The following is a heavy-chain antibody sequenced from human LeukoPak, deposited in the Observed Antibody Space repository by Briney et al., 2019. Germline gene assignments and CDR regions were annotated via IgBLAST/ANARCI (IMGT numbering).Heavy chain of an antibody. V-gene: IGHV3-33*01. CDR2: IWYDGSYK. D-gene: IGHD1-14*01. Sequence: GESLKISCAASGFTFSNYAMHWVRQAPGKGLEWMAIIWYDGSYKYYADSVKGRFTISRDNSKNTLYLQVNSLTAEDTAVYYCARGNPDAFDIWGHGTMVTVSS. J-gene: IGHJ3*02. CDR3: ARGNPDAFDI. CDR1: GFTFSNYA.